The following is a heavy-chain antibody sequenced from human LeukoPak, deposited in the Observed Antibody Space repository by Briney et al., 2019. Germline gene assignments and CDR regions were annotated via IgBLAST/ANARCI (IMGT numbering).Heavy chain of an antibody. CDR3: ARLDASGLDY. V-gene: IGHV3-9*01. D-gene: IGHD6-19*01. J-gene: IGHJ4*02. CDR2: ISWNSGSI. Sequence: PGGSLRLSCAASGFTFDDYAMHWARQAPGKGLEWVSGISWNSGSIGYADSVKGRFTISRDNAKNSLYLQMNSLRAEDTAVYYCARLDASGLDYWGQGTLVTVSS. CDR1: GFTFDDYA.